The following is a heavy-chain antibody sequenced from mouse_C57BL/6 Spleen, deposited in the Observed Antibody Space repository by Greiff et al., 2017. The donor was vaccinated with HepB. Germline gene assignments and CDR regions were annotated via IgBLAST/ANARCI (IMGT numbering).Heavy chain of an antibody. V-gene: IGHV14-2*01. D-gene: IGHD1-1*01. CDR2: IDPEDGET. CDR1: GFNINDYY. Sequence: VRLQQSGAELVKPGASVKLSCTASGFNINDYYMHWVKQRTEQGLEWIGRIDPEDGETKYAPTFQGKATITADTSTNTAYLQLSSLTSDDTAVYYCARAKEVGFDYWGQGTTLTVSS. J-gene: IGHJ2*01. CDR3: ARAKEVGFDY.